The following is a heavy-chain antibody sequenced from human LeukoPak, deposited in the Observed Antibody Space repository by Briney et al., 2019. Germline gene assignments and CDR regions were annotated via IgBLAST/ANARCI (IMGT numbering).Heavy chain of an antibody. J-gene: IGHJ6*03. V-gene: IGHV4-4*07. CDR1: GGSISGDY. Sequence: SETLSLTCTVSGGSISGDYWGWIRQPAGKGLEWIGRLYTSGSTNYNPSLKSRVTMSVARSKNQFSVKLSSVTAADTAVYYCARDIWVTDAYRGDYYYMDVWGKGTTVTVSS. CDR3: ARDIWVTDAYRGDYYYMDV. D-gene: IGHD3-16*01. CDR2: LYTSGST.